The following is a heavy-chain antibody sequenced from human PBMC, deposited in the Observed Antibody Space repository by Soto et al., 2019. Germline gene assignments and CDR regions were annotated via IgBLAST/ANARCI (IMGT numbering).Heavy chain of an antibody. Sequence: SETLSLTCAVYGGSFSGYYWSWIRQPPWKGLEWIGEIKHSGSTNYNPSLKSRVTISVDTSKNQFSLKLSSVTAADTAVYYCARATEVITIFGVVIPDYYGMDVWGQGTTVTSP. J-gene: IGHJ6*02. CDR3: ARATEVITIFGVVIPDYYGMDV. CDR2: IKHSGST. V-gene: IGHV4-34*01. CDR1: GGSFSGYY. D-gene: IGHD3-3*01.